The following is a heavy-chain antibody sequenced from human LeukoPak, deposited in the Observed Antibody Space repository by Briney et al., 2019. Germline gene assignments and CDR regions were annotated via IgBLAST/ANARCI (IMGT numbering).Heavy chain of an antibody. V-gene: IGHV3-74*01. CDR2: INSDGGTT. CDR3: AISRYSGTSLDY. D-gene: IGHD1-26*01. J-gene: IGHJ4*02. CDR1: GFTFSSCW. Sequence: AGGSLRLSCAASGFTFSSCWMHWVRQAPGKGLVWVSRINSDGGTTTYADSVKGRFTISRDNAKSTLYLQMNSLRIEDTAVYYCAISRYSGTSLDYWGQGSLVTVPS.